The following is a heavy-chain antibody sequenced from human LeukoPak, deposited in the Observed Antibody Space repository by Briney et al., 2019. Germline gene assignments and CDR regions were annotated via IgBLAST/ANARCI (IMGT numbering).Heavy chain of an antibody. CDR3: ARVAVAGPKGGDY. D-gene: IGHD6-19*01. CDR1: GFTFSSYS. J-gene: IGHJ4*02. V-gene: IGHV3-48*04. CDR2: ISSSGSTI. Sequence: GGSLRLSCAASGFTFSSYSMNWVRQAPGKGLEWVSYISSSGSTIYYADSVKGRFTISRDNAKNSLYLQMNGLRAEDTAVYYCARVAVAGPKGGDYWGQGTLVTVSS.